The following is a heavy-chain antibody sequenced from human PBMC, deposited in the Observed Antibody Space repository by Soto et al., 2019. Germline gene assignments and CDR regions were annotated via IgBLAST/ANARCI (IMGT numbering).Heavy chain of an antibody. CDR3: AHRGSGWYIARLRDWFDP. V-gene: IGHV2-5*01. D-gene: IGHD6-19*01. CDR1: GFSLSTSGVG. CDR2: IYWTDDK. J-gene: IGHJ5*02. Sequence: SGPTLVNPTQTLTLTCTFSGFSLSTSGVGVGWIRQPPGKALEWLALIYWTDDKRYSPSLKGRLTITKDTSKNQVVLTMTNMDPVDTATYYCAHRGSGWYIARLRDWFDPWGQGTLVTVS.